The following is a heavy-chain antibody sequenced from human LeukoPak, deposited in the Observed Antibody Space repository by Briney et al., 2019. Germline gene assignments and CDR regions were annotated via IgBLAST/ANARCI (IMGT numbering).Heavy chain of an antibody. D-gene: IGHD6-13*01. CDR3: TTRCQLVAGTFDY. J-gene: IGHJ4*02. Sequence: GGSLRLSCAASGFTFSSYAMGWVRQAPGKGLVWVSRINTDGSITNYADSVKGRFSISRDNAKNTLYLQMSSLRAEDTAVYYCTTRCQLVAGTFDYWGQGTLVTVSS. CDR1: GFTFSSYA. V-gene: IGHV3-74*01. CDR2: INTDGSIT.